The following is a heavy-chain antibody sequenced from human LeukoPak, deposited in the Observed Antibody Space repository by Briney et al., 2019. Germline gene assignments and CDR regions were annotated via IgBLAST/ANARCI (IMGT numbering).Heavy chain of an antibody. J-gene: IGHJ6*02. CDR1: GFTFDDYA. Sequence: GGSLRLSCAAAGFTFDDYAMHWVRHAPGKGLEWVSGISWNIGSIVYADSVKGRFTISRDNAKNSLYLQMNSLRAEDTALYYCAKGYNSYYYGMDVWGQGTTVTVSS. D-gene: IGHD6-13*01. CDR2: ISWNIGSI. CDR3: AKGYNSYYYGMDV. V-gene: IGHV3-9*01.